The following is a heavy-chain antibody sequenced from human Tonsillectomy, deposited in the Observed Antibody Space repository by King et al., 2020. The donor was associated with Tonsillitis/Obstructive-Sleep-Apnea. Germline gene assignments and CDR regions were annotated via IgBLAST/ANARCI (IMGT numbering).Heavy chain of an antibody. CDR2: ISYGGSDK. D-gene: IGHD5-24*01. V-gene: IGHV3-30*04. Sequence: VQLVESGGGVVQPGRSRRLSCVASGVTFRHYAMHWVRQSPGKGLEWAALISYGGSDKYYADSVKGRFTVSRDNSKNTLYLQMNFLRPEDTAVYYCARGEMATISPAFDIWGQGTMLTVSS. J-gene: IGHJ3*02. CDR1: GVTFRHYA. CDR3: ARGEMATISPAFDI.